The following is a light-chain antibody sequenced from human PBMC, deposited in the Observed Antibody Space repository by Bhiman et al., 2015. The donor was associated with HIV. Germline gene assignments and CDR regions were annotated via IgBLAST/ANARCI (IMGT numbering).Light chain of an antibody. CDR3: VVWEDSLSVVV. V-gene: IGLV2-14*03. Sequence: QSALTQPASVSGSPGQSITISCTGSSRDVGGYNYVSWYQQHPGKAPKVMIYDVSNRPSGVSNRFSGSKSGTSASLAISGLRSEDEADYYCVVWEDSLSVVVFGGGTKLTVL. J-gene: IGLJ2*01. CDR2: DVS. CDR1: SRDVGGYNY.